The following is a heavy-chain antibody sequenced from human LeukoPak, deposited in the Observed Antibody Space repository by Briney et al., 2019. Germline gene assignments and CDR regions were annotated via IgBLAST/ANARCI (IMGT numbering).Heavy chain of an antibody. CDR3: ARGIAAAGTPLEFDY. CDR2: MNPNSGNT. J-gene: IGHJ4*02. CDR1: GYTFTSYD. Sequence: ASVKVSCKASGYTFTSYDINWVRQATGQGLEWMGWMNPNSGNTGYAQKFQGRVTMTRNTSISTAYMELGSLRSEDTAAYYCARGIAAAGTPLEFDYWGQGTLVTVSS. D-gene: IGHD6-13*01. V-gene: IGHV1-8*01.